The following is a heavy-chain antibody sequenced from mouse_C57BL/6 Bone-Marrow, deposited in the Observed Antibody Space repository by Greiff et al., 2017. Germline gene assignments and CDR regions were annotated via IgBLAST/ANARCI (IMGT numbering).Heavy chain of an antibody. D-gene: IGHD5-1*01. CDR2: FHPYNDDT. CDR1: GYTFTTYP. Sequence: VQVVASWAELVKPGASVKMSCKASGYTFTTYPIEWMKQNHGKSLEWIGNFHPYNDDTKYNEKFKGKVTLTVEKSSNTVYLELSQLTSDDSAVYYCARSSTFFYYFDYWGQGTTLTVSS. CDR3: ARSSTFFYYFDY. J-gene: IGHJ2*01. V-gene: IGHV1-47*01.